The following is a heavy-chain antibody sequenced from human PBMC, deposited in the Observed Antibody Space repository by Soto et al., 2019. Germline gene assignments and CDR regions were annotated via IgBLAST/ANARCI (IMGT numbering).Heavy chain of an antibody. CDR2: IYYSGST. J-gene: IGHJ4*02. V-gene: IGHV4-39*07. CDR3: AREAYELGYFDY. D-gene: IGHD3-16*01. CDR1: GGSISSSSYY. Sequence: SETLSLTCTVSGGSISSSSYYWGWIRQPPGKGLEWIGSIYYSGSTYYNPSLKSRVTISVDTSKNQFSLKLSSVTAADTAVYYCAREAYELGYFDYWGQGTLVTVSS.